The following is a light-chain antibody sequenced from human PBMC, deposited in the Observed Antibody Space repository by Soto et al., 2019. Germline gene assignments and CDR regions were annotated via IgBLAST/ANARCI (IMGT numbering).Light chain of an antibody. J-gene: IGLJ1*01. CDR3: SSYAGSSDDV. V-gene: IGLV2-8*01. CDR1: SRDVGGYNY. CDR2: EAS. Sequence: QSPATQPHSASGAPGHSVPISCTGTSRDVGGYNYLSWYQQHPRTAPKAVIYEASKRPSALPARISGSKPRKTPSLTVSGLQAEDEADYYCSSYAGSSDDVFGTGTKVNVL.